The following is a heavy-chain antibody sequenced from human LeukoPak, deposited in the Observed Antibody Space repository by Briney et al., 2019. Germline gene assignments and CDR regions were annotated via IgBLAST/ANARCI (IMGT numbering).Heavy chain of an antibody. CDR2: IIPIFGTA. V-gene: IGHV1-69*01. D-gene: IGHD6-19*01. CDR1: GGTFSSYA. Sequence: SVKVSCKAPGGTFSSYAISWVRQAPGQGLEWMGGIIPIFGTANYAQKFQGRVTITADESTSTAYMELSSLRSEDTAVYYCARKTVVAVAGYYGMDVWGQGTTVTVSS. J-gene: IGHJ6*02. CDR3: ARKTVVAVAGYYGMDV.